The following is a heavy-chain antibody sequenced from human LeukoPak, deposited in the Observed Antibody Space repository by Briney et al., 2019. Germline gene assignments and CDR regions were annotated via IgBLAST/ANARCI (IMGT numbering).Heavy chain of an antibody. CDR1: GYTFFDFY. J-gene: IGHJ4*02. D-gene: IGHD2-8*01. CDR3: ARSYFRDARGGFDY. V-gene: IGHV1-46*01. CDR2: INPNDGRT. Sequence: ASVKVSCKASGYTFFDFYMHWVRQAPGQGLEWMGMINPNDGRTTDAQKFQGRVSMTSDTSTSTCYMELSSLRSEDTAVYYCARSYFRDARGGFDYWGQGTLVTVSS.